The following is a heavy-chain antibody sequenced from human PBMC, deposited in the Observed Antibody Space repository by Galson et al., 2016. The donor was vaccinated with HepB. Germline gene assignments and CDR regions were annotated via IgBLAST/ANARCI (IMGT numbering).Heavy chain of an antibody. CDR1: GVSISGTNW. V-gene: IGHV4-4*02. CDR3: VRNGYYCLDA. Sequence: SETLSLTCAVSGVSISGTNWWSWVRQPPWKGLEWIGEIYHSGSTNYNPSLQSRVTISVDTSKNQFSLNLNSVTAADTALYYCVRNGYYCLDAWGQGTTVTVSS. J-gene: IGHJ6*02. CDR2: IYHSGST.